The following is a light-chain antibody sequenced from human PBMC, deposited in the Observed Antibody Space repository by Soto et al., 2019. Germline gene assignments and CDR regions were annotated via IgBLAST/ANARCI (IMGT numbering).Light chain of an antibody. Sequence: EIVLTQSPATLSVSPGERATLSCRASQSVSGNLAFYQQKPGQAPRLLIYGASTRATGIPARFSGSGSGTEFTLTISSLQSEDFAVYYCQQYNNWPRTFGQGTKVDIK. CDR3: QQYNNWPRT. CDR1: QSVSGN. J-gene: IGKJ1*01. CDR2: GAS. V-gene: IGKV3D-15*01.